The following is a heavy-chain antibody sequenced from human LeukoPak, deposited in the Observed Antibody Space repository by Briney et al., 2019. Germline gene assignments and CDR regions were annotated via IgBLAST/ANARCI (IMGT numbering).Heavy chain of an antibody. CDR3: ARDPYTGSMFDY. J-gene: IGHJ4*01. V-gene: IGHV3-21*01. CDR1: GLTFTSAS. D-gene: IGHD1-1*01. Sequence: GGSLRLSCLTSGLTFTSASISWVRQAPGKGLEWVAFIGHVAGDIFYSDSVKGRFTISGDDAKGSVYLQMNSLRVDDTAVYFCARDPYTGSMFDYWGHGTLVTVSS. CDR2: IGHVAGDI.